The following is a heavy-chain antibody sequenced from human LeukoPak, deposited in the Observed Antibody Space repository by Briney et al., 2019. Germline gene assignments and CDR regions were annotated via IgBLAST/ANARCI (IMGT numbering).Heavy chain of an antibody. D-gene: IGHD3-22*01. J-gene: IGHJ3*02. V-gene: IGHV1-46*01. CDR3: ARGFEYYYDSSGYFDAFDI. CDR1: GYTFTSYH. CDR2: INPSGGST. Sequence: ASVKVSCKASGYTFTSYHMHWVRQAPGQGLEWMGIINPSGGSTSYAQKFQGRVTMTRDTSTSTVYMELSSLRSEDTAVYYCARGFEYYYDSSGYFDAFDIWGQGTMVTVSS.